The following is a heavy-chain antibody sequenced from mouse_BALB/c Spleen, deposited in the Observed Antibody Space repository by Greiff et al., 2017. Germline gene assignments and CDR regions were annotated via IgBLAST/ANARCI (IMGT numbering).Heavy chain of an antibody. CDR2: IDPENGDT. Sequence: VQLKESGAELVRSGASVKLSCTASGFNIKDYYMHWVKQRPEQGLEWIGWIDPENGDTEYAPKFQGKATMTADTSSNTAYLQLSSLTSEDTAVYYCNAYSVSMDYWGQGTSVTVSS. V-gene: IGHV14-4*02. D-gene: IGHD2-12*01. CDR3: NAYSVSMDY. J-gene: IGHJ4*01. CDR1: GFNIKDYY.